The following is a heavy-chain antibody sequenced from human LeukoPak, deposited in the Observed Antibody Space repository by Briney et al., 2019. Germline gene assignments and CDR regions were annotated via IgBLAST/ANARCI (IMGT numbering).Heavy chain of an antibody. CDR1: GYTFTGYY. CDR3: ARVRCMGGSCHFDY. CDR2: INPNSGGT. V-gene: IGHV1-2*02. Sequence: ASVKVSCKASGYTFTGYYMHWERQAPGQGLEWMGWINPNSGGTNYAQKFQGRVTMTRDTSISTAYMELSRLRSDDTAVYYCARVRCMGGSCHFDYWGQGTLVTVSS. D-gene: IGHD2-15*01. J-gene: IGHJ4*02.